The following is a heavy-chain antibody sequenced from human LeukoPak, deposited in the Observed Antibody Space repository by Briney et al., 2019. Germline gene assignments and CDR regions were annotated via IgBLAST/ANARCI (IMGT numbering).Heavy chain of an antibody. Sequence: GGSLRLSCAASGFTLSSYAMHWVRQAPGKGLEWVAVISYDGSNKYYADSVKGRFTISRDNSKNTLYLQMNSLRAEDTAVYYCARANYVSNWFDPWGQGTLVTVSS. CDR2: ISYDGSNK. V-gene: IGHV3-30*01. D-gene: IGHD3-16*01. CDR1: GFTLSSYA. J-gene: IGHJ5*02. CDR3: ARANYVSNWFDP.